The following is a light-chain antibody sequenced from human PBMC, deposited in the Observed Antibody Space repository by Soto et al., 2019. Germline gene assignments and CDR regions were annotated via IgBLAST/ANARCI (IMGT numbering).Light chain of an antibody. CDR2: LGS. Sequence: DIVMTQSPLSLPVTPGEPASISCRSSQSLLHSNGYNYLDWYLQKPGQSPQLLIYLGSNRASGVPDRFSGSGSGTDFTLKISRVEDEDVGVYYCMQSLQTPPTFGQGTKVESK. CDR1: QSLLHSNGYNY. CDR3: MQSLQTPPT. V-gene: IGKV2-28*01. J-gene: IGKJ1*01.